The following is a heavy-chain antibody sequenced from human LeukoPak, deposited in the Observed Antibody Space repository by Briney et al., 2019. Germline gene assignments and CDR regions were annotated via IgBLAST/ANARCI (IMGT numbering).Heavy chain of an antibody. D-gene: IGHD2-2*01. CDR3: ARGASFYGDFDY. Sequence: SETLSLTCAVSGGSISSGGYSWSWIRQPPGKGLEWIGYIYHSGSTYYNPSLKSRVTISVDRSKNQFSLKLSSVTAADTAVYYCARGASFYGDFDYWGQGTWSPSPQ. CDR1: GGSISSGGYS. V-gene: IGHV4-30-2*01. CDR2: IYHSGST. J-gene: IGHJ4*02.